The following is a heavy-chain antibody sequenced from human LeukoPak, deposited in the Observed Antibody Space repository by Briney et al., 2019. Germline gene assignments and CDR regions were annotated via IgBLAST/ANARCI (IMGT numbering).Heavy chain of an antibody. CDR3: ARGKAAARDYFDY. J-gene: IGHJ4*02. V-gene: IGHV3-30-3*01. CDR1: GFTFSSYA. D-gene: IGHD6-6*01. Sequence: GRSLRLSCAASGFTFSSYAMHWVRQAPGKGLEWVAVISYDGSNKYYADSVKGRFTISRDNSKNTLYLQMNSLRAEDTAVYYCARGKAAARDYFDYWGQGTLVTVSS. CDR2: ISYDGSNK.